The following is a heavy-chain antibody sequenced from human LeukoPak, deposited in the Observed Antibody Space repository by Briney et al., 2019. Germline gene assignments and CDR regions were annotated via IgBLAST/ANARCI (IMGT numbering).Heavy chain of an antibody. J-gene: IGHJ5*02. CDR3: ARDRRYCSSTSCLYNWFDP. CDR2: INAGNGNT. Sequence: ASVKVSCKASGYTFTSYAMRWVRQAPGQRLEWMGWINAGNGNTKYSQKFQGRVTITRDTSASTAYMELSSLRSEDTAVYYCARDRRYCSSTSCLYNWFDPWGQGTLVTVSS. CDR1: GYTFTSYA. D-gene: IGHD2-2*01. V-gene: IGHV1-3*01.